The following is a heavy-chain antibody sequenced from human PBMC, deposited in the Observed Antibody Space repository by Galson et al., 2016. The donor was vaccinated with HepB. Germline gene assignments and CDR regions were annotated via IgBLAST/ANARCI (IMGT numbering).Heavy chain of an antibody. CDR1: GLTFRSYA. J-gene: IGHJ4*02. Sequence: SLRLSCAASGLTFRSYAMHWVRQAPGKGLEWVAVISYDGKNKHYGDSVKGRFTISRDNSQNRLYLQMNNLSTEDTALYYWAKRMTYSNPNDFYSWGQGTLLIVST. CDR2: ISYDGKNK. CDR3: AKRMTYSNPNDFYS. D-gene: IGHD2-15*01. V-gene: IGHV3-30*18.